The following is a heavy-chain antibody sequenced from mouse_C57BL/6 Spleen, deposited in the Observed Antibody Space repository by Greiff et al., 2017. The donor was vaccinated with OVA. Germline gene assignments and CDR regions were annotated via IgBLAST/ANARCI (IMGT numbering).Heavy chain of an antibody. CDR1: GYTFTSYW. D-gene: IGHD6-1*02. Sequence: QVQLKQPGAELVKPGASVKLSCKASGYTFTSYWMQWVKQRPGQGLEWIGEIDPSDSYTNYNQKFKGKATLTVDTSSSTAYMQLSSLTSEDSAVYYCARQRQLQGYYFDYWGQGTTLTVSS. CDR2: IDPSDSYT. J-gene: IGHJ2*01. CDR3: ARQRQLQGYYFDY. V-gene: IGHV1-50*01.